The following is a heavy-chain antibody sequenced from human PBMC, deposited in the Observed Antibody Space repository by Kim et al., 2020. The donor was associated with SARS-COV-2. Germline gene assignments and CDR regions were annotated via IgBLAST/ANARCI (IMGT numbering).Heavy chain of an antibody. Sequence: GGSLRLSCAASGFTFSNAWMSWVRQAPGKGLEWVGRIKSKTDGGTTDYAAPVKGRFTISRDDSKNTLYLQMNSLKTEDTAVYYCTTDPSMFGELLYTTYYYGMDVWGQGTTVTVSS. J-gene: IGHJ6*02. D-gene: IGHD3-10*02. CDR1: GFTFSNAW. V-gene: IGHV3-15*01. CDR2: IKSKTDGGTT. CDR3: TTDPSMFGELLYTTYYYGMDV.